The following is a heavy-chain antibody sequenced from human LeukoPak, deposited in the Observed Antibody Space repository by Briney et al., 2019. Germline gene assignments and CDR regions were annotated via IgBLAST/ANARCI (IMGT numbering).Heavy chain of an antibody. J-gene: IGHJ3*02. CDR3: ARDRSSGWGGSQGDDAFDI. D-gene: IGHD6-19*01. CDR2: ISGSGGST. CDR1: GFTFSSYA. V-gene: IGHV3-23*01. Sequence: GGSLRLSCAASGFTFSSYAMSWVRQAPGKGLEWVSAISGSGGSTYYADSVKGRFTISRDNSKNTLYLQMNSLRAEDTAVYYCARDRSSGWGGSQGDDAFDIWGQGTMVTVSS.